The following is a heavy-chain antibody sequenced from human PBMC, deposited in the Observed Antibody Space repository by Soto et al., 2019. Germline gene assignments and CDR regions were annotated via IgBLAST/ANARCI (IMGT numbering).Heavy chain of an antibody. CDR3: ARETGYSSTWTNWFDP. Sequence: GGSLRLSCAASGFTFSSYTMNWVRQAPGKGLEWASSISSSASYTYSADSVKGRFTISRDNAHNSLYLQMSSLRAEDTAIYFCARETGYSSTWTNWFDPWGQGTLVTVSS. CDR2: ISSSASYT. CDR1: GFTFSSYT. D-gene: IGHD6-13*01. J-gene: IGHJ5*02. V-gene: IGHV3-21*01.